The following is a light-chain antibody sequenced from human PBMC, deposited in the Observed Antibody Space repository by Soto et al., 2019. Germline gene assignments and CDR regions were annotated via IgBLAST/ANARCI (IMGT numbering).Light chain of an antibody. CDR1: QTVSGS. CDR2: DAS. Sequence: EVVLTQSPGTLSLSPGERATLSCRASQTVSGSYVAWYQQKPGQAPRLLIYDASTRATGIPARFSGSGSGTEFTLTISSLQSEDFAVYYCQQSINWPPGITFGQGTRLEIK. V-gene: IGKV3-15*01. CDR3: QQSINWPPGIT. J-gene: IGKJ5*01.